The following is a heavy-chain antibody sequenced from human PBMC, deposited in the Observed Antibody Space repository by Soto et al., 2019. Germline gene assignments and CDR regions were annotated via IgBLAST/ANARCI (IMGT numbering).Heavy chain of an antibody. Sequence: EVQLVETGGGLIQPGGSLRVSCAASGFAVSNNYLSWVRQAPGKGLEWVSIIYNNGDAYYPDSVRGRFTISRDISKNMLYLQLNSLRAEDTAVYYCAKARQFYGSGTPFDSWGQGTLVTVSP. CDR3: AKARQFYGSGTPFDS. J-gene: IGHJ4*02. CDR1: GFAVSNNY. CDR2: IYNNGDA. V-gene: IGHV3-53*02. D-gene: IGHD3-10*01.